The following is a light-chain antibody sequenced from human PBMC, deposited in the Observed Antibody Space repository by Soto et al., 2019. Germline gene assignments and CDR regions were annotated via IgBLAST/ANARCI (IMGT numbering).Light chain of an antibody. V-gene: IGKV3-20*01. CDR3: QQYSSSPLT. Sequence: EIVLTQSPGTLSLSPGERATLSCRASQSVSNNYLAWYQQKPGQAPRLLIHGASTRATGVPARISGSGSGTEFTLTISSLQSEDFAVYYCQQYSSSPLTFGGGTKVDIK. J-gene: IGKJ4*01. CDR1: QSVSNNY. CDR2: GAS.